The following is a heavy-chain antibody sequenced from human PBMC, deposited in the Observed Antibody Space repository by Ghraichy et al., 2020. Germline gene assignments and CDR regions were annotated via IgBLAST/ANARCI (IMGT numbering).Heavy chain of an antibody. V-gene: IGHV3-11*01. CDR1: GFTFSDYY. Sequence: LSLTCAASGFTFSDYYMSWIRQAPGKGLEWVSYISSSGSTIYYADSVKGRFTISRDNAKNSLYLQMNSLRAEDTAVYYCARSYGDYVRGGYYYGMDVWGQGTTVTVSS. J-gene: IGHJ6*02. CDR3: ARSYGDYVRGGYYYGMDV. D-gene: IGHD4-17*01. CDR2: ISSSGSTI.